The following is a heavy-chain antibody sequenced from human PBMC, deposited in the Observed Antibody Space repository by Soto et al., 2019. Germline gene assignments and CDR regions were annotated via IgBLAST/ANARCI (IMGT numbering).Heavy chain of an antibody. CDR1: GYSFTSYW. Sequence: GESLKISCKGSGYSFTSYWISWVRKMPGKGLEWMGRIDPSDSYTNYSPSFQGHVTISADKSISTAYLQWSSLKASDTAMYYCAISTEGYYDILPYGMDVWGQGTTVTVSS. D-gene: IGHD3-9*01. CDR3: AISTEGYYDILPYGMDV. V-gene: IGHV5-10-1*01. J-gene: IGHJ6*02. CDR2: IDPSDSYT.